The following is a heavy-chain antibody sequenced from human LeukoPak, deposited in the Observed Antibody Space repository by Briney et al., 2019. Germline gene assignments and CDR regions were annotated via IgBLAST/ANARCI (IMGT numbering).Heavy chain of an antibody. V-gene: IGHV3-20*04. D-gene: IGHD1-26*01. Sequence: GESLRLSCAVSGFTFDDYAMSWVRQPPGKGLEWLSHINYDGGSTSSADSVRGRFAISRDNAQNSLFLQMNSLRGDDTALYYCVRVTSPFFYSGAHDAFDLWGQGTTVTVSS. CDR1: GFTFDDYA. J-gene: IGHJ6*02. CDR3: VRVTSPFFYSGAHDAFDL. CDR2: INYDGGST.